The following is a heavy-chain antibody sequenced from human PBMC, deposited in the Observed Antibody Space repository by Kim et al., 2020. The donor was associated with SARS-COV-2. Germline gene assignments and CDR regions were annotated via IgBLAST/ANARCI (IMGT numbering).Heavy chain of an antibody. D-gene: IGHD3-10*01. J-gene: IGHJ5*02. V-gene: IGHV4-34*01. Sequence: TPPLKSRVTISVDTSKNQFSLKLGSVTAADTAVYYCARGLTYYYGSGSYSWGQGTLVTVSS. CDR3: ARGLTYYYGSGSYS.